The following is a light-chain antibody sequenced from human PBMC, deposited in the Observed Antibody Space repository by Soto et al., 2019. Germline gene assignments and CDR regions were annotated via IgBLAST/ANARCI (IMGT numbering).Light chain of an antibody. Sequence: DIQMTQSPSSLSASVGDRVAIACRASQSINRNLNWYQQKPGQAPKLLIYDASSLQSGVPSRFSGSGSGTDFTLTISSLQPEDFATYYCQQSYSTPTFGHGTRLEI. J-gene: IGKJ5*01. CDR3: QQSYSTPT. CDR2: DAS. V-gene: IGKV1-39*01. CDR1: QSINRN.